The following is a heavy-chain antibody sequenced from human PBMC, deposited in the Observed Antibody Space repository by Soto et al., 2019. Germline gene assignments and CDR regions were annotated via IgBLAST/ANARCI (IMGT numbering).Heavy chain of an antibody. J-gene: IGHJ4*02. CDR1: GFTFSSYG. CDR3: ASEVVVNDY. D-gene: IGHD3-22*01. V-gene: IGHV3-30*03. CDR2: ISYDGSNK. Sequence: HVQLVESGGGVVQPGRSLRLSCAASGFTFSSYGMHWVRQAPGKGLEWVAVISYDGSNKYYADSVKGRFTISRDNSKNTLYLQMNSLRAEDTAVYYCASEVVVNDYWGQGTLVTVSS.